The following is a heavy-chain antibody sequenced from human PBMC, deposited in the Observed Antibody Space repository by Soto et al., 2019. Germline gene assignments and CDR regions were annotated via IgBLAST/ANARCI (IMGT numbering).Heavy chain of an antibody. CDR3: ARHVRDNYDFWSGYYTGNYYYYYMDV. V-gene: IGHV4-39*01. CDR1: GGSISSSSYY. D-gene: IGHD3-3*01. J-gene: IGHJ6*03. CDR2: IYYSGST. Sequence: QLQLQESGPGLVKPSETLSLTCTVSGGSISSSSYYWGWIRQPPGKGLEWIGSIYYSGSTYYNPSLKSRVTISVDTSKNQFSLKLSSVTAADTAVYYCARHVRDNYDFWSGYYTGNYYYYYMDVWGKGTTVTVSS.